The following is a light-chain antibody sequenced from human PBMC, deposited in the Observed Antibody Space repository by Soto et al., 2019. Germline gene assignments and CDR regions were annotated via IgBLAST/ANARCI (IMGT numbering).Light chain of an antibody. CDR2: GAS. V-gene: IGKV3-15*01. CDR1: QSVVTN. CDR3: QQYNNWTRT. J-gene: IGKJ1*01. Sequence: EIWMTQSPATLSVSPGERATLSCGASQSVVTNLAWYQQKPGKAPRLLIYGASTRATGIPPRLSGSGYGTEFTITISSMQHEDFEVYYCQQYNNWTRTFGQGTKVDIK.